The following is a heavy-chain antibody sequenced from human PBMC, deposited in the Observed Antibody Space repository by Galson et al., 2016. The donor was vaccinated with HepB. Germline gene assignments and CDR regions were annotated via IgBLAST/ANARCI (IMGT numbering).Heavy chain of an antibody. V-gene: IGHV4-39*01. CDR2: IYYSGST. J-gene: IGHJ4*02. CDR1: GGSISSRSYY. Sequence: SETLSLTCTVSGGSISSRSYYWGWIRQPPGKGLEWIGSIYYSGSTYYNPSLQSRVNTSVDTSKNQFSLKLGSVTAADTAVYYCARLSIYYDSSGYYYGETRAFDYWGQGTLVTVSS. D-gene: IGHD3-22*01. CDR3: ARLSIYYDSSGYYYGETRAFDY.